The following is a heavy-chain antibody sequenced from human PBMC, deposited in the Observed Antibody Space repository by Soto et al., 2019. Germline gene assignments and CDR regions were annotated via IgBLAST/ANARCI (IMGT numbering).Heavy chain of an antibody. CDR3: ARDTYNWNYGPFDY. CDR1: GGTFSSYA. CDR2: IIPIFGTA. Sequence: SVKVSCKASGGTFSSYAISWVRQAPGQGLEWMGGIIPIFGTANYAQKFQGRVTITADESTSTAYMELSSLRSEDTAVYYCARDTYNWNYGPFDYWGQGTLVTVSS. D-gene: IGHD1-7*01. J-gene: IGHJ4*02. V-gene: IGHV1-69*13.